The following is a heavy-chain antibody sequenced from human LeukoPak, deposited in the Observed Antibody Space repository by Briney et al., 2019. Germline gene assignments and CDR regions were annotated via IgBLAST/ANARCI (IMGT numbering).Heavy chain of an antibody. CDR3: ARDVSIVGAAFDY. V-gene: IGHV4-39*07. CDR2: IYYSGST. D-gene: IGHD1-26*01. Sequence: SETLSLTCTVSGGSISSSSYYWGWIRQPPGKGLEWIGSIYYSGSTYYNPSLKSRVTISVDTSKIQFSLKLSSVTAADTAVYYCARDVSIVGAAFDYWGQGTLVTVSS. CDR1: GGSISSSSYY. J-gene: IGHJ4*02.